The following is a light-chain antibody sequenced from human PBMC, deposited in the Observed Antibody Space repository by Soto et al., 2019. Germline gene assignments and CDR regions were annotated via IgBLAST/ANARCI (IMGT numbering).Light chain of an antibody. J-gene: IGLJ2*01. CDR1: SSDVGAYNY. CDR2: EVN. V-gene: IGLV2-14*01. CDR3: CSYTTSSTLV. Sequence: QSALTQPASVSGSPGQPITISCTGTSSDVGAYNYVSWYQLHPGKAPKLMIYEVNNRPSGVSHRFSGSKSGNTASLTISGLLAEDEADYYCCSYTTSSTLVFGGGTKVTVL.